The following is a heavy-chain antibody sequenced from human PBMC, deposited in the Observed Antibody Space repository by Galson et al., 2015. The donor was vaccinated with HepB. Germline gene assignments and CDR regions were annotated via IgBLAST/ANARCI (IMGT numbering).Heavy chain of an antibody. CDR3: ARWAAAGLNPGGVSDI. CDR2: ISAYNGNT. J-gene: IGHJ3*02. Sequence: SVKVSCKASGYTFTSYGISWVRQAPGQGLEWMGWISAYNGNTNYAQKLQGRVTMTTDTSTSTAYMELRSLRSDDTAVYYCARWAAAGLNPGGVSDISGQGTMVTVSS. V-gene: IGHV1-18*01. D-gene: IGHD6-13*01. CDR1: GYTFTSYG.